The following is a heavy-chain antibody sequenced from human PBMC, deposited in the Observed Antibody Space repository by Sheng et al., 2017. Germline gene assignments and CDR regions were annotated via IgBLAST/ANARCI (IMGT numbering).Heavy chain of an antibody. D-gene: IGHD1-20*01. V-gene: IGHV4-38-2*02. CDR1: GYSISSGYY. J-gene: IGHJ4*02. CDR3: AREIKGTNWKGGFFDY. CDR2: IYHSGST. Sequence: QVQLQESGPGLVKPSETLSLTCAVSGYSISSGYYWGWIRQPPGKGLEWIGSIYHSGSTYYNPSLKSRVTISVDTSKNQFSLKLSSVTAADTAVYYCAREIKGTNWKGGFFDYWGQGTLVTVSS.